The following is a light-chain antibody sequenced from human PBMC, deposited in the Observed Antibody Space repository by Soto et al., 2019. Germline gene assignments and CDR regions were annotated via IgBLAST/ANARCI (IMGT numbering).Light chain of an antibody. Sequence: DIQMTQSPSSLSASVGDRVTITCRASESISRHLNWYQQKPGKAPKLLIYAASSLENGVPSRFSGSGSGTDFTLTISNLQPEDFATYYCQQSYSTLSITFGQGTRLEIK. CDR3: QQSYSTLSIT. CDR2: AAS. CDR1: ESISRH. V-gene: IGKV1-39*01. J-gene: IGKJ5*01.